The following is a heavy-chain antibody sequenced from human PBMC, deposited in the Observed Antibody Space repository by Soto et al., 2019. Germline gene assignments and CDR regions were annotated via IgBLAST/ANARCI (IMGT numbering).Heavy chain of an antibody. V-gene: IGHV5-10-1*01. CDR1: GYSFSGYW. J-gene: IGHJ4*02. Sequence: GESLKISCKGSGYSFSGYWITWVRQKPGKGLEWMVRIDPSDSQTYYSPSFRGHVTISVTKSITTVFLQWSSLRASDTVMYYCARQIYDSDTGPNFQYYFDSWGQGTPVTVSS. CDR2: IDPSDSQT. D-gene: IGHD3-22*01. CDR3: ARQIYDSDTGPNFQYYFDS.